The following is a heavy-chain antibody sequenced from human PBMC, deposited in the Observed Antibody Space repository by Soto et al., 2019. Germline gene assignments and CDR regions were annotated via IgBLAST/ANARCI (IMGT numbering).Heavy chain of an antibody. CDR1: GGSISGYY. V-gene: IGHV4-59*01. Sequence: QVQLQESGPGLVKPSETLSLTCTVSGGSISGYYWSWIRQPPGKGLECIGYIYYSGSTNYNPSLKSRVTISVDTSKNQFSLKLSSVTAADTAVYSCARTTGLYYFDSWGQGTLVTVSS. CDR3: ARTTGLYYFDS. J-gene: IGHJ4*02. D-gene: IGHD4-4*01. CDR2: IYYSGST.